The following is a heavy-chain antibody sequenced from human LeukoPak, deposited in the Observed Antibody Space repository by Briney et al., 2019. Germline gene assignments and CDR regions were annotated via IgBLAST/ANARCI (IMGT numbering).Heavy chain of an antibody. CDR2: IYPGDSDT. J-gene: IGHJ5*02. CDR1: GYSFTSYW. V-gene: IGHV5-51*01. D-gene: IGHD1-1*01. CDR3: ARHALEVAPANWFDP. Sequence: GESLKISCKGSGYSFTSYWIGWVRQMPGKGLEWMGIIYPGDSDTRYSPSFQGQVTISADKSISTAYLQWSSLKASDTAMYYCARHALEVAPANWFDPWGQGTLVTVSS.